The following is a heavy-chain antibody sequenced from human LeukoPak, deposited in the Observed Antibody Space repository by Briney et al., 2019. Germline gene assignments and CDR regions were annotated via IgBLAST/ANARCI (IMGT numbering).Heavy chain of an antibody. CDR3: ARVEVPPYSSSWYTSHY. Sequence: ASVKVSCKASGYTFTSYGISWVRQAPGQGLEWMGWISAYNGNTNYAQKKLQGRVTMTTDTSTSTAYMELRSLRSDDTAVYYCARVEVPPYSSSWYTSHYWGQGTLVTVSS. CDR1: GYTFTSYG. CDR2: ISAYNGNT. J-gene: IGHJ4*02. V-gene: IGHV1-18*01. D-gene: IGHD6-13*01.